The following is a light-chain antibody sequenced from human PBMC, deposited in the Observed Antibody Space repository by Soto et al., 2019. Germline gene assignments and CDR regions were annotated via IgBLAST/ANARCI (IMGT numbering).Light chain of an antibody. V-gene: IGKV1-5*01. CDR2: DAS. J-gene: IGKJ1*01. CDR1: QNINNW. Sequence: DLQVAQSPCTLSASIGGRVTITCRASQNINNWIAWYQQKPGKAPKFLIYDASTLESGVPSRFSGSGFGTEFSLTISSLQPDDFGSYYCQHMRTFGQGTKVDIK. CDR3: QHMRT.